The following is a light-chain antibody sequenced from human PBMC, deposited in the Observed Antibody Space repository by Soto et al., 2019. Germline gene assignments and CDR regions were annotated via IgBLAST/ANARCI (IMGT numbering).Light chain of an antibody. CDR3: PSYCTILRGSYV. CDR2: GNS. CDR1: SYNIGAGYD. V-gene: IGLV1-40*01. J-gene: IGLJ1*01. Sequence: QSVLTQPPSVSGAPVQTITISCTGSSYNIGAGYDVHWYQQLPGTAPKLLIYGNSNRPSGVPDRFSGSNSGTSASLAITGLQSEDEADNYCPSYCTILRGSYVFGTGTKLTGL.